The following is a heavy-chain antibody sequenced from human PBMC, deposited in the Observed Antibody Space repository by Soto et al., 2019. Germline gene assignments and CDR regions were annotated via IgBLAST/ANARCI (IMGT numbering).Heavy chain of an antibody. V-gene: IGHV3-23*01. CDR1: GFTLSMSA. CDR3: AEDRGVIVTAGDAFDV. J-gene: IGHJ3*01. CDR2: ISDSGDRT. Sequence: PGGSLRLSCASSGFTLSMSAVNWVRQAPGKGLEWVSYISDSGDRTYYADSVKGRFTISRDRSKNTVSLQMDSLRAEDTAVYYCAEDRGVIVTAGDAFDVWGQGTKVTVSS. D-gene: IGHD3-16*02.